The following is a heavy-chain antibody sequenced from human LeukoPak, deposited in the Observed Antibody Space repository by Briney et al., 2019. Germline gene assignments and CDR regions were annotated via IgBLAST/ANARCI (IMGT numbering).Heavy chain of an antibody. CDR1: GGSFSGYY. J-gene: IGHJ5*02. Sequence: SETLSLTCAVYGGSFSGYYWSWIRQPPGKGLEWIGEINHSGSTNYNPSLKSRVTISVDTSKNQFSLELSSVTAADTAVYYCARRYCSGGSCYSWGTNWFDPWGQGTLVTVSS. V-gene: IGHV4-34*01. CDR3: ARRYCSGGSCYSWGTNWFDP. D-gene: IGHD2-15*01. CDR2: INHSGST.